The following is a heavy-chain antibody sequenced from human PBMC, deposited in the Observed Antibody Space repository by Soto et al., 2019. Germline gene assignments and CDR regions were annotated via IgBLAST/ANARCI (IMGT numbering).Heavy chain of an antibody. Sequence: ASVKVSCKASGGTFSSYAISWVRQAPGQGLEWMGGIIPIFGTANYAQKFQGRVTITADESTSTAYMELSSLRSEDTAVYYCARERPRISGEVGACPFDYWGQGTLVTVSS. CDR3: ARERPRISGEVGACPFDY. J-gene: IGHJ4*02. D-gene: IGHD1-26*01. CDR2: IIPIFGTA. V-gene: IGHV1-69*13. CDR1: GGTFSSYA.